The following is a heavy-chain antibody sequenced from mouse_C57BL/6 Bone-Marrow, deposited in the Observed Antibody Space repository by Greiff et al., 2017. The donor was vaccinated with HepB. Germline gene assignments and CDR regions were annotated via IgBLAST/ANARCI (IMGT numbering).Heavy chain of an antibody. J-gene: IGHJ1*03. Sequence: QVQLQQSGAELVRPGTSVTMSCKASGYTFTNYWIGWAKQRPGHGLEWIGDIYPGGGYTNYNEKFKGKATLTADKSSSTAYMQFSSLTSEDSAIYYGARRVLLRYWYFDVWGTGTTVTVSS. CDR3: ARRVLLRYWYFDV. V-gene: IGHV1-63*01. D-gene: IGHD1-1*01. CDR1: GYTFTNYW. CDR2: IYPGGGYT.